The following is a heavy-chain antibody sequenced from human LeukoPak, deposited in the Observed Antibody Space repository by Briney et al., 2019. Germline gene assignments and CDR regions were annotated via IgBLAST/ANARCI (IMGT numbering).Heavy chain of an antibody. CDR2: INPSGGST. V-gene: IGHV1-46*01. Sequence: ASVTVSFKASGYTFTSYYMHWVRQAPGQGLEWMGIINPSGGSTSYAQKFQGRVTMTRDTSTSTVYMELSSLRSEDTAVYYCARGGYPLSVEMATVIDYWGQGTLVTVSS. J-gene: IGHJ4*02. CDR1: GYTFTSYY. D-gene: IGHD4-4*01. CDR3: ARGGYPLSVEMATVIDY.